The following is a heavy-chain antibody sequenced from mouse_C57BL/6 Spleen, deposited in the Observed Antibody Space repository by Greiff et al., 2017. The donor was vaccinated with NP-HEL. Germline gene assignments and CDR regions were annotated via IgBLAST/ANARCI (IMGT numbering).Heavy chain of an antibody. Sequence: EVKVVESGGGLVKPGGSLKLSCAASGFTFSSYAMSWVRQTPEKRLEWVATISDGGSYTYYPDNVKGRFTISRDNAKNNLYLQMSHLKSEDTAMYYCARDEGLPYFDVWGTGTTVTVSS. D-gene: IGHD2-4*01. CDR1: GFTFSSYA. CDR3: ARDEGLPYFDV. CDR2: ISDGGSYT. J-gene: IGHJ1*03. V-gene: IGHV5-4*01.